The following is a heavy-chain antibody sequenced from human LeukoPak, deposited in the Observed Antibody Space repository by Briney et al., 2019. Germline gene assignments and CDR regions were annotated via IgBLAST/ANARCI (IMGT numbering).Heavy chain of an antibody. CDR3: TRGGQYSSSWYGTYYYYMDV. CDR1: GYTFTSYD. J-gene: IGHJ6*03. V-gene: IGHV1-8*03. D-gene: IGHD6-13*01. CDR2: MNPNSGNT. Sequence: GASVKVSCKASGYTFTSYDINWVRQATGQGLEWMGWMNPNSGNTGYAQKFQGRVTITRNTSISTAYMELSSLRSEDTAVSYCTRGGQYSSSWYGTYYYYMDVWGKGTTVTVSS.